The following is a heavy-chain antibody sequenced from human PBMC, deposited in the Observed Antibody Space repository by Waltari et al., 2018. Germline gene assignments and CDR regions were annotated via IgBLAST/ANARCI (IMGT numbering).Heavy chain of an antibody. CDR1: GYTFTGYY. V-gene: IGHV3-9*01. J-gene: IGHJ3*02. CDR2: ISWNSGSI. D-gene: IGHD1-1*01. Sequence: VQLVQSGAEVKKPGASVKVSCKASGYTFTGYYMHWVRQAPGKGLEWVSGISWNSGSIGYADSVKGRFTISRDNAKNSLYLQMNSLRAEDTALYYCAKLRERGRAFDIWGQGTMVTVSS. CDR3: AKLRERGRAFDI.